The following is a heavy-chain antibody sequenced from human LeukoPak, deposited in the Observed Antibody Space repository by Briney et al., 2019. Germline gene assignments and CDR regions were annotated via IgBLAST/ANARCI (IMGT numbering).Heavy chain of an antibody. D-gene: IGHD2/OR15-2a*01. V-gene: IGHV4-30-2*01. CDR2: IYHSGST. CDR3: ARDLSGGMDV. J-gene: IGHJ6*02. CDR1: GASISKDY. Sequence: PSETLSLTCTVSGASISKDYWAWIRQPPGKGLEWIGYIYHSGSTYYNPSLKSRVTISVDRSKNQFSLKLSSVTAADTAVYYCARDLSGGMDVWGQGTTVTVSS.